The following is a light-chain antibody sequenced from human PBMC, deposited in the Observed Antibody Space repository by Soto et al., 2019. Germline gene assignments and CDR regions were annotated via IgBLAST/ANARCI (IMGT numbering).Light chain of an antibody. CDR2: DVS. CDR1: SSDVGGYNY. Sequence: QSLLTQPASLSGSPGQSITISCTGTSSDVGGYNYVSWYQQHPGKAPELMIYDVSNRPSGVSSRFSGSKSDNTASLTISGLQAEDEADYYCSSYTSSSTPCVFGTGTKVTVL. CDR3: SSYTSSSTPCV. J-gene: IGLJ1*01. V-gene: IGLV2-14*01.